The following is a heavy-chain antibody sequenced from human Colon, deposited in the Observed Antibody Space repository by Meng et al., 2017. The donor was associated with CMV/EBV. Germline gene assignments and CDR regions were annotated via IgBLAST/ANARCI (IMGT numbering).Heavy chain of an antibody. CDR1: GYTFSRYN. V-gene: IGHV7-4-1*02. D-gene: IGHD6-13*01. CDR3: ATGSVAADGKGY. Sequence: CKASGYTFSRYNINWVRQAPGQWLEWMGYINPKTGDPTHVQGFRGRFVFSLDTSVSTAYLQISSLEAEDTAVYYCATGSVAADGKGYWGQGTLVTVSS. J-gene: IGHJ4*02. CDR2: INPKTGDP.